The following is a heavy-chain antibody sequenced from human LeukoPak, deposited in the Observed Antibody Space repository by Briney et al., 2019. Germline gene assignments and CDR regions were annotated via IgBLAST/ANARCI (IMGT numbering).Heavy chain of an antibody. V-gene: IGHV1-69*04. CDR2: IIPILGIA. CDR1: GGTFSSYA. CDR3: ARDAPRGNSYYYGMDV. Sequence: SVKVSCKASGGTFSSYATSWVRQAPGQGLEWMGRIIPILGIANYAQKFQGRVTITADKSTSTAYMELSSLRSEDTAVYYCARDAPRGNSYYYGMDVWGQGTTVTVSS. J-gene: IGHJ6*02.